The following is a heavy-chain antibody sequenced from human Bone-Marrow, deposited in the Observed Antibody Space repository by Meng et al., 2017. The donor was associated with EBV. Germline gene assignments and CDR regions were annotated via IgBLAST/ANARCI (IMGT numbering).Heavy chain of an antibody. CDR1: ELTFSDYY. V-gene: IGHV3-11*01. Sequence: VQLVGSGGGLVKPGWALRLSCAASELTFSDYYMSWIRQAPGKGLEWVSYISSSRSTIYYADSVKGRFTISRDNAKNSLYLQMNSLRAEDTAVYYCARDGYSGFFDPWGQGTLVTVSS. CDR3: ARDGYSGFFDP. D-gene: IGHD5-12*01. J-gene: IGHJ5*02. CDR2: ISSSRSTI.